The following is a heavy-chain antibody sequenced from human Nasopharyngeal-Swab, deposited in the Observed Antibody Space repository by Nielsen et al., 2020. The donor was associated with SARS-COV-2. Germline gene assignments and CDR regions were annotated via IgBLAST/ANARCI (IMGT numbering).Heavy chain of an antibody. J-gene: IGHJ6*02. CDR2: IYSGGST. D-gene: IGHD6-13*01. CDR1: GFTVSSNY. Sequence: GESLKISCAASGFTVSSNYMSWVRQAPGKGLEWVSVIYSGGSTYYADSVKGRFTISRDNSKNTLYLQMNSLRAEDTAVYYCAREVGIAAPWGDYYGMDVWGQGTTVTVSS. V-gene: IGHV3-66*01. CDR3: AREVGIAAPWGDYYGMDV.